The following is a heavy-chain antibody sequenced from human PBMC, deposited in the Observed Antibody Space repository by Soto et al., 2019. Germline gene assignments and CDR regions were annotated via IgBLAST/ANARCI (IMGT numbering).Heavy chain of an antibody. V-gene: IGHV4-34*01. CDR3: ARRHRYYYYGMDV. J-gene: IGHJ6*02. CDR1: GGSLSGYY. Sequence: SETLSLTCDGGSLSGYYWSWIRQSPGEGLEWVGEIHQTGNTIYNPSLKSRVTISVDTSKNQFSLKLGSVTAADTAVYYCARRHRYYYYGMDVWGQGTTVTVSS. CDR2: IHQTGNT.